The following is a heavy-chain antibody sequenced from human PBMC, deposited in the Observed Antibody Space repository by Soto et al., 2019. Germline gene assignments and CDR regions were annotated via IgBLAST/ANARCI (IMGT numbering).Heavy chain of an antibody. CDR2: IYYSGST. Sequence: SETLSLTCTVSGGSISSYYWSWIRQPPGKGLEWIGYIYYSGSTNYNPSLKSRVTISVDTSKNQFSLKLSSVTAADTAVYYCARVIAATNYYYGMDVWGQGTTVTVSS. CDR3: ARVIAATNYYYGMDV. V-gene: IGHV4-59*12. D-gene: IGHD6-13*01. CDR1: GGSISSYY. J-gene: IGHJ6*02.